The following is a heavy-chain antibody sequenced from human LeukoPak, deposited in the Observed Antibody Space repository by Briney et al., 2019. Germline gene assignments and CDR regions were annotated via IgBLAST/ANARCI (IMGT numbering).Heavy chain of an antibody. D-gene: IGHD7-27*01. J-gene: IGHJ3*02. CDR2: ISISSSYL. Sequence: PGGSLRLSCAASGFTFSSYSMIWVRQAPGKGLEWVSSISISSSYLYYADSVKGRFTISRDSAKNSLYLQMNSLRAEDTAVYYCARDKNWGSGAFDIWGQGTMVTVSS. CDR1: GFTFSSYS. CDR3: ARDKNWGSGAFDI. V-gene: IGHV3-21*01.